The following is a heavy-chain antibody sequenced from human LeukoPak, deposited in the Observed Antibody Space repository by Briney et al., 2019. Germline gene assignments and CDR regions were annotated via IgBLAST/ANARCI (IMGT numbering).Heavy chain of an antibody. V-gene: IGHV1-24*01. J-gene: IGHJ6*02. CDR2: FDPEDGET. CDR3: ARGNHFFGVVIYYGMDV. CDR1: GYTLTELS. D-gene: IGHD3-3*01. Sequence: ASVKVSCKVSGYTLTELSMHWVRQAPGKGLEWMGGFDPEDGETIYAQKFQGRVTMTEDTSTDTAYMELSSLRSEDTAVYYCARGNHFFGVVIYYGMDVWGQGTTVTVSS.